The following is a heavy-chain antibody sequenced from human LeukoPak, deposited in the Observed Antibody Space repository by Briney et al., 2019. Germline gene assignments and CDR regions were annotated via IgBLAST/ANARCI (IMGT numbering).Heavy chain of an antibody. CDR2: MNPNSGNT. CDR3: ARSGYYGSGSYILDY. J-gene: IGHJ4*02. D-gene: IGHD3-10*01. Sequence: MNPNSGNTGYAQKFQGRVTMTRNTSISTAYMELSSLRSEDTAVYYCARSGYYGSGSYILDYWGQGTLVTVSS. V-gene: IGHV1-8*01.